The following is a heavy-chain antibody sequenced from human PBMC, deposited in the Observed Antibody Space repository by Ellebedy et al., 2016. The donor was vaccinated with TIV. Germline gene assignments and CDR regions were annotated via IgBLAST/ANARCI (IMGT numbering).Heavy chain of an antibody. D-gene: IGHD2-21*01. J-gene: IGHJ4*02. V-gene: IGHV3-64D*09. CDR2: IHNNGGST. Sequence: PGGSLRLSCAAPGFTFSNYAMHWVRQAPGKGLEYVSAIHNNGGSTYYADSVKGRFTLSRDNSKSKVYLQMSGLRTEDQAVYYCVPRMVVPFKCWGQGTQVTVSS. CDR1: GFTFSNYA. CDR3: VPRMVVPFKC.